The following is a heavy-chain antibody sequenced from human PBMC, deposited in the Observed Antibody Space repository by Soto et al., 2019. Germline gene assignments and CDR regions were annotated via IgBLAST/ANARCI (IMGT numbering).Heavy chain of an antibody. CDR3: AKWHYGMDV. D-gene: IGHD2-8*01. V-gene: IGHV3-7*03. CDR2: IKNEDGSEK. J-gene: IGHJ6*02. CDR1: GIKLSVHL. Sequence: SKRLSWVAAGIKLSVHLLRCVRQAPGKGLEWVGNIKNEDGSEKYYVDSWKGQFTISKNNAKNSVFLQMNSLRVEDTAVYYRAKWHYGMDVWGQGTTVTVAS.